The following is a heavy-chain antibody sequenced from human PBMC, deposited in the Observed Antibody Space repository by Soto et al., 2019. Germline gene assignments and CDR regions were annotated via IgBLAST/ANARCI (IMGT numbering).Heavy chain of an antibody. CDR3: ARERDESYFDY. J-gene: IGHJ4*02. CDR1: GFTFSSYG. V-gene: IGHV3-33*01. Sequence: GGSLRLSCAASGFTFSSYGMHWVRQAPGKGLEWVAVIWYDGSNKYYADSVKGRFTISRDNSKNTLYLQMNSLRAEDTAVYYCARERDESYFDYWGQGTLVTVSS. CDR2: IWYDGSNK.